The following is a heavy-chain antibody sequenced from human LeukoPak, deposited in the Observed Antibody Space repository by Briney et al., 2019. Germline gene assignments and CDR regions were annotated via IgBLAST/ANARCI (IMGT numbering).Heavy chain of an antibody. J-gene: IGHJ4*02. CDR2: IQNSVNT. CDR3: ARDRGYGDTYYFDY. D-gene: IGHD4-17*01. CDR1: GGSISNYY. V-gene: IGHV4-59*01. Sequence: PSETLPLTXSVSGGSISNYYWSWIRQPPGKGLEWMGYIQNSVNTNYNPSLKSRVTMSVDTSQNQFSLKLSSVTAADTAVYYCARDRGYGDTYYFDYWGQGTLVTVSS.